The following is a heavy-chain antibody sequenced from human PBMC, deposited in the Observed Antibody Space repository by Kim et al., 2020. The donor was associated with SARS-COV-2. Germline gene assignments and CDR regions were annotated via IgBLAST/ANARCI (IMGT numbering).Heavy chain of an antibody. D-gene: IGHD3-10*01. V-gene: IGHV3-33*01. Sequence: GGSLRLSCAASGFTFSDYGMHWLRQSPGKGLEWVALIFYDGSNKNYADAVRGRLTISRDNSKNTVFLQMNGLSVDDTAVYYCAREARPETWFGKDPGAFDAWGQGTMVTVSS. CDR3: AREARPETWFGKDPGAFDA. CDR1: GFTFSDYG. J-gene: IGHJ3*01. CDR2: IFYDGSNK.